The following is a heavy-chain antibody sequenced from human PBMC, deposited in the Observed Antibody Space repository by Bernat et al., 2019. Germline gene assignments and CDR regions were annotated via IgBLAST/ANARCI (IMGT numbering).Heavy chain of an antibody. Sequence: QVQLVESGGGVVQPGRSLRLSCAASGFTFSSYGMHWVRQAPGKGLEWVAVIWYDGSNKYYADSVKGRFTISRDNSKNTLYLQMNSLRAEDTAVYYCARDGYGDYRTFDYWGQGTLVSVSS. V-gene: IGHV3-33*01. D-gene: IGHD4-17*01. CDR2: IWYDGSNK. CDR1: GFTFSSYG. CDR3: ARDGYGDYRTFDY. J-gene: IGHJ4*02.